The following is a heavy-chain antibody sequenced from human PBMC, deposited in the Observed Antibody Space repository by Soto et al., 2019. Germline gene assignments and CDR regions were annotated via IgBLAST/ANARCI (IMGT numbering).Heavy chain of an antibody. D-gene: IGHD3-22*01. Sequence: QVQLVQSGAEVRKPGSSVRVSCKASGGSFNRHTISWVRQAPGQGLEWMGGIIPIFGTANHAQKFQGRVTIIADESTSTAYRELSSLRSDDTAIYYCARGWGYDSTDYYYAYWGQGNLVIVSS. V-gene: IGHV1-69*01. J-gene: IGHJ4*02. CDR1: GGSFNRHT. CDR3: ARGWGYDSTDYYYAY. CDR2: IIPIFGTA.